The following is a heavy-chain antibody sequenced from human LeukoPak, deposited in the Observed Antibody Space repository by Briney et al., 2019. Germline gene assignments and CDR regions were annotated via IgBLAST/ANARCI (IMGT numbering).Heavy chain of an antibody. CDR1: GDSISSGDYY. D-gene: IGHD4-17*01. J-gene: IGHJ4*02. CDR3: ARLTVTKAIDY. CDR2: ISSSGST. Sequence: SETLSLTCTVSGDSISSGDYYWSWIRQPAGKGLEWIGRISSSGSTNYNPSLKSRVTISVDTSKNQFSLKLSSVTAADTAVYYCARLTVTKAIDYWGQGTLVTVSS. V-gene: IGHV4-61*02.